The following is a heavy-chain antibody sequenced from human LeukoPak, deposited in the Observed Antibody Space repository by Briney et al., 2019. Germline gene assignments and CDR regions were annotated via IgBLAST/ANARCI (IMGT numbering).Heavy chain of an antibody. CDR1: GGSISSGGYY. Sequence: SQTLSLTCTVSGGSISSGGYYWSWIRQPPGKGLEWIGYIYHSGSTYYNPSLKSRVTISVDRSKNQFSLKLSSVTAADTAVYYCARGSMTWYFDLWGRGTLVTVSS. CDR3: ARGSMTWYFDL. CDR2: IYHSGST. D-gene: IGHD2/OR15-2a*01. J-gene: IGHJ2*01. V-gene: IGHV4-30-2*01.